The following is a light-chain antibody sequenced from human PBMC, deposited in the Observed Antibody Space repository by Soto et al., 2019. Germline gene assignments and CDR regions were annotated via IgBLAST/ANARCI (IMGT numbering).Light chain of an antibody. J-gene: IGLJ1*01. Sequence: QPVLTQPPSVSGAPGQRVTISCTGSSSTIGAGYNVHWYQQPPGIAPKLLIYGNNNRPSGVPDRFSGSKSGTSASLAITGLQADDEADYYCPSYDSSLSGYVFGTGTKLPS. CDR2: GNN. V-gene: IGLV1-40*01. CDR3: PSYDSSLSGYV. CDR1: SSTIGAGYN.